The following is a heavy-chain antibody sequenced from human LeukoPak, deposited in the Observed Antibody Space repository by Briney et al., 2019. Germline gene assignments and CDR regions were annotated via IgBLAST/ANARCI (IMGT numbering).Heavy chain of an antibody. J-gene: IGHJ4*02. CDR2: INHSGST. D-gene: IGHD3-9*01. V-gene: IGHV4-34*01. Sequence: PSETLSLTCAVYGGSFSGYYWSWIRQPPGKGLEWIGEINHSGSTNYNPSLKSRVTISVDTSKNQFSLKLSSVTAPDTAVYYCARGLFEGYDILTGYYKSSTIDYWGQGTLVTVS. CDR1: GGSFSGYY. CDR3: ARGLFEGYDILTGYYKSSTIDY.